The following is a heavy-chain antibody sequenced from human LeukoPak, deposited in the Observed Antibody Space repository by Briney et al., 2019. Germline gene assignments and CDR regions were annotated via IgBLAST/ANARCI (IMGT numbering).Heavy chain of an antibody. J-gene: IGHJ5*01. Sequence: GGSLRLSCAASGFTFDDYAMHWVRQAPGKGLEWVSGISWNSGSIGYADSVKGRFTISRDNAKNSLYLQMNSLRAEDMALYYCAKDWGAGYSSSWFDYWGQGTLVTVSS. D-gene: IGHD6-13*01. V-gene: IGHV3-9*03. CDR1: GFTFDDYA. CDR3: AKDWGAGYSSSWFDY. CDR2: ISWNSGSI.